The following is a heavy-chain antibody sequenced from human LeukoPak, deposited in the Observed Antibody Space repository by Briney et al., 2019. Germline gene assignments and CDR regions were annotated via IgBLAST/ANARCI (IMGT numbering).Heavy chain of an antibody. CDR3: AKDRQFSGGRSFIPDAFDI. CDR1: GFTFSSYG. V-gene: IGHV3-30*18. Sequence: PGRSLRLSCAASGFTFSSYGMHWVRQAPRKGLEWVAVISYDGSNKYYADSVKGRFTISRDNSKNTLYLQMNSLRADDTAVYYCAKDRQFSGGRSFIPDAFDIWGQGTMVTVSS. CDR2: ISYDGSNK. D-gene: IGHD3-10*01. J-gene: IGHJ3*02.